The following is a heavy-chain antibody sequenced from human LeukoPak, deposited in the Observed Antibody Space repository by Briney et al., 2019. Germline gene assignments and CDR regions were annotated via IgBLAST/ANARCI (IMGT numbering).Heavy chain of an antibody. Sequence: PGGSLRLSCAASGFTFSSYWMHWVRQAPGKGLVWVSRINSDGSSITYADSVKGRFTISRDNSKNTLYLQMNSLRAEDTAVYYCASCGGGDCYSGLFLDYWGQGTLVTVSS. J-gene: IGHJ4*02. CDR1: GFTFSSYW. D-gene: IGHD2-21*02. CDR3: ASCGGGDCYSGLFLDY. V-gene: IGHV3-74*01. CDR2: INSDGSSI.